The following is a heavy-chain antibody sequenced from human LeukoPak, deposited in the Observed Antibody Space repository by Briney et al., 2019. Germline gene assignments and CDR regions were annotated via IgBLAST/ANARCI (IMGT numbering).Heavy chain of an antibody. Sequence: ASQTLALTCAISGDSVSSNSAAWNWIRQSPSRGLEWLGTTYYRSKWYNDYAVSVKSRITINPDTSKNQFSLQLNSVTPEDTAVYYCARATQYYYDSSGYSVWGQGTLVTVSS. V-gene: IGHV6-1*01. D-gene: IGHD3-22*01. J-gene: IGHJ4*02. CDR3: ARATQYYYDSSGYSV. CDR1: GDSVSSNSAA. CDR2: TYYRSKWYN.